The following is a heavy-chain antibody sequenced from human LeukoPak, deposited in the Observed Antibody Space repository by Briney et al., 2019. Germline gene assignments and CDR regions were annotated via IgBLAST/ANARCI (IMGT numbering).Heavy chain of an antibody. CDR2: ISDDGRNK. Sequence: GGSLRLSCTASGFTFSDYAMHWVRQAPGKGLEWVAVISDDGRNKYYADSVKGRFTISRDNSKNTLSLQMNSLSDEDTAIYYCARGRVRSHRTAPEYWGQGTLVTVSS. J-gene: IGHJ4*02. CDR3: ARGRVRSHRTAPEY. V-gene: IGHV3-30*03. CDR1: GFTFSDYA. D-gene: IGHD1-1*01.